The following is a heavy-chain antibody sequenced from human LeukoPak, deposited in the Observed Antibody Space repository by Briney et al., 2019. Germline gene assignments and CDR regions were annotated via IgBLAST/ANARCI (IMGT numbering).Heavy chain of an antibody. CDR3: AREGSGWSY. V-gene: IGHV4-34*01. CDR1: GGSFSGYY. J-gene: IGHJ4*02. Sequence: SETLSLTCAVYGGSFSGYYWSWIRQPPGKGLEWVGEINHSGSTNYNPSLKSRVTISVDTSKNQFSLKLSSVTAADTAVYYCAREGSGWSYWGQGTLVTVSS. CDR2: INHSGST. D-gene: IGHD6-19*01.